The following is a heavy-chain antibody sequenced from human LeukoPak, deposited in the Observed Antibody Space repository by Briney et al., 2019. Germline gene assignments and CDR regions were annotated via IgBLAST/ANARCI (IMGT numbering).Heavy chain of an antibody. CDR2: MNPNSGNT. CDR3: ARVVATIRNYYGVDV. Sequence: ASVKVSCKASGYTFTSYDINWVRQATGQGLEWMGWMNPNSGNTGYAQKFQGRVTMTRNTSISTAYMELSSLRSEDTAVYYCARVVATIRNYYGVDVWGQGTTVTVSS. CDR1: GYTFTSYD. V-gene: IGHV1-8*01. D-gene: IGHD5-12*01. J-gene: IGHJ6*02.